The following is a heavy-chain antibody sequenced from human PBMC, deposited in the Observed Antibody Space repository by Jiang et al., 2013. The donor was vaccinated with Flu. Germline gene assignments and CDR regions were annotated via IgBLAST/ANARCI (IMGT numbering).Heavy chain of an antibody. D-gene: IGHD5-18*01. Sequence: GAEVKKPGASVKVSCKASGYTFTSYYMHWVRQAPGQGLEWMGIINPSGGSTSYAQKFQGRVTMTRDTSTSTVYMELSSLRSEDTAVYYCARGSPRIRGYGHGDYWGQGTLVTVSS. CDR2: INPSGGST. J-gene: IGHJ4*02. V-gene: IGHV1-46*03. CDR3: ARGSPRIRGYGHGDY. CDR1: GYTFTSYY.